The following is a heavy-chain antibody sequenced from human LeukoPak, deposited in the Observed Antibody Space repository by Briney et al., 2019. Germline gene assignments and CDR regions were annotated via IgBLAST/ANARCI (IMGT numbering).Heavy chain of an antibody. CDR3: AKTGGPWD. V-gene: IGHV3-30-3*02. Sequence: GGSLRLSCAASGFTFSSYAMHWVRQAPGKGLEWVAVISYDGSNKYYADSVKGRFTISRDNSKNTLYLQMNSLRADDTAVYYCAKTGGPWDWGQGTLVTVSS. J-gene: IGHJ4*02. CDR2: ISYDGSNK. D-gene: IGHD7-27*01. CDR1: GFTFSSYA.